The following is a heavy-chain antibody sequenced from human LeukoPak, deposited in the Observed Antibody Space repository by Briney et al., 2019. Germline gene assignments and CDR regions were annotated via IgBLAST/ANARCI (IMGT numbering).Heavy chain of an antibody. CDR3: AIRDGHTDH. D-gene: IGHD5-24*01. Sequence: ASVKVSCKASGYTFGAYYMYWVRQAPGQTIEWLAWINPANGYTRYSQHFQDRVTVSSDTSADTAYMEMSSLRSEDKAIYYCAIRDGHTDHWGQGTLVTVSS. CDR2: INPANGYT. V-gene: IGHV1-3*03. CDR1: GYTFGAYY. J-gene: IGHJ4*02.